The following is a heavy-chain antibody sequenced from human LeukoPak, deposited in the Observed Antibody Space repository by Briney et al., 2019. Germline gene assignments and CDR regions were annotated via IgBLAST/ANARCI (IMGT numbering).Heavy chain of an antibody. CDR3: ARGLPYLY. CDR2: IFHSGST. V-gene: IGHV4-30-2*01. Sequence: SSQTLSLTCAVSGGSISSGGYSWSWIRQPPGKGLECIGYIFHSGSTYYNPSLKSRVTISVDRSKNQFSLKVNSVTAADTAVYYCARGLPYLYWGQETLVTVSS. CDR1: GGSISSGGYS. D-gene: IGHD2-21*02. J-gene: IGHJ4*02.